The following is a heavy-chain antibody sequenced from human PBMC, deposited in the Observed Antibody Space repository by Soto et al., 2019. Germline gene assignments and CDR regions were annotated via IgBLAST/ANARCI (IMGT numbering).Heavy chain of an antibody. J-gene: IGHJ4*02. CDR2: MYHSGST. V-gene: IGHV4-30-2*01. CDR1: GGSISSGGYS. Sequence: QLQLQESGSGLVKPSQTLSLTCAVSGGSISSGGYSWIWIRQPPGKRLVWIGYMYHSGSTYYNPSLKRRVTISIDRSTNQFSLKLSSVTAAHTAVYYWASVPDYWGQGILVTVSS. D-gene: IGHD2-2*01. CDR3: ASVPDY.